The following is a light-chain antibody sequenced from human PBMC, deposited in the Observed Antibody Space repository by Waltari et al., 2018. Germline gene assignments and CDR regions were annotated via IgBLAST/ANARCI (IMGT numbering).Light chain of an antibody. V-gene: IGLV1-44*01. CDR2: SND. CDR1: NSNIGSTT. J-gene: IGLJ3*02. CDR3: ATWDDRLTDVVFGGVV. Sequence: QSVLTQPPSASGTPGQRVTISCSGSNSNIGSTTVNWYQRVPGTAPKLLIYSNDHRPSGVPDRFSASKSGRSASLAMSWRQSEDEAVYYCATWDDRLTDVVFGGVVFGGGTKVTVL.